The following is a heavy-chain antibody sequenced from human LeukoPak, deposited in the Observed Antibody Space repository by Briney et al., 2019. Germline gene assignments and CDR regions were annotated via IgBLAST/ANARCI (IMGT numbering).Heavy chain of an antibody. D-gene: IGHD2-2*01. CDR2: ISGSGETT. J-gene: IGHJ5*02. CDR1: GFTFSTYA. CDR3: AKDSQYQVS. Sequence: PGGSLRLSCVASGFTFSTYAMNWVRQAPGKGLEWVASISGSGETTYHADSVKGRFTISRDNSKNTLFIQMDRLRVEDTAVYYCAKDSQYQVSWGQGTLVTVSS. V-gene: IGHV3-23*01.